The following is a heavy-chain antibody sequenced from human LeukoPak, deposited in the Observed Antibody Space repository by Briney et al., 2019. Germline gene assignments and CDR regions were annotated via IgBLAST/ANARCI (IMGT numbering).Heavy chain of an antibody. Sequence: GGSLRLSCAASGFTFSSYGMHWVRQAPGKGLEWVAVIWYDGSNKYYADSVKGRFTISRDNSKNTLYLQMNSLRAEDTAVYYCARPAAAGRPAEASFDYWGQGTLVTVSS. CDR2: IWYDGSNK. V-gene: IGHV3-33*01. CDR3: ARPAAAGRPAEASFDY. CDR1: GFTFSSYG. J-gene: IGHJ4*02. D-gene: IGHD6-13*01.